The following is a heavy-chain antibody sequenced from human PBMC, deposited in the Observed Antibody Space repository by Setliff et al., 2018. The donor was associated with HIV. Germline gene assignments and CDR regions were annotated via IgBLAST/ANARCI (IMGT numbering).Heavy chain of an antibody. D-gene: IGHD3-10*01. CDR1: GYTFTSYY. J-gene: IGHJ4*02. CDR2: INCENGDT. Sequence: GASVKVSCKASGYTFTSYYMHWVRQAPGQGLEWMGIINCENGDTTYAQNFKDRVTVTRDTSTSTVYMDLSSLRPEDTAVYYCARESQTGTGSYLAWGQGTLVTVSS. CDR3: ARESQTGTGSYLA. V-gene: IGHV1-46*01.